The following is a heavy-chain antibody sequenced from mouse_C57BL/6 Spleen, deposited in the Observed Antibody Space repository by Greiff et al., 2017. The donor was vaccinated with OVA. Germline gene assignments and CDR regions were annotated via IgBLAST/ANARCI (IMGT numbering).Heavy chain of an antibody. J-gene: IGHJ4*01. CDR2: IDPETGGN. Sequence: QVQLQQSGAELVRPGASVTLSCKASGYTFTDYEMHWVKQTPVHGLEWIGAIDPETGGNAYKQKFKGKAILTADKSSSTAYMERRSLTSEDSAVYYCTRGGQYYYAMDYWGQGTSVTVSS. CDR3: TRGGQYYYAMDY. V-gene: IGHV1-15*01. CDR1: GYTFTDYE.